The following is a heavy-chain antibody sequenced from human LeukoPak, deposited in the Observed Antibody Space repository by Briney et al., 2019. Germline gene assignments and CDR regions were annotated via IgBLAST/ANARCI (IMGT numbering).Heavy chain of an antibody. CDR2: LWYDGSNK. Sequence: GRSLRLSCAASGFTFSSYGMHWVRQAPGKGLEWVAVLWYDGSNKYYADSVKGRFTISRDNSKNTLYLRMNSLRAEDTAVYYCARGAAAGLSFGYMDVWGKGTTVTVSS. D-gene: IGHD6-13*01. J-gene: IGHJ6*03. CDR1: GFTFSSYG. V-gene: IGHV3-33*01. CDR3: ARGAAAGLSFGYMDV.